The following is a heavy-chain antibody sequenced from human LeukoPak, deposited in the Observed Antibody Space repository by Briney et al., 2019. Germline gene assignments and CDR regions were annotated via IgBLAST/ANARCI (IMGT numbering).Heavy chain of an antibody. CDR3: VRGLGHSSSDY. J-gene: IGHJ4*02. CDR2: VNHSGSA. CDR1: GGSISGYY. D-gene: IGHD6-6*01. V-gene: IGHV4-34*01. Sequence: SETLSLTCTVSGGSISGYYWNWIRQPPGKGLEWIGEVNHSGSANYNPSLKSRVTMSVDTSKNQFSLKLSSVTAADTAVYYCVRGLGHSSSDYWGQGTLVTVSS.